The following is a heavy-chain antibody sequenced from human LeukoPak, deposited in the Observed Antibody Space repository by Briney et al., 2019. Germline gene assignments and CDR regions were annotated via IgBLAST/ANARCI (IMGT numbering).Heavy chain of an antibody. CDR1: GFTFSSYS. Sequence: PGGSLRLSCAASGFTFSSYSMNWVRQAPGKGLEWVSYISSSSSTIYYADSVKGRFTISRDNAKNSLYLQMNSLRAEDTAVYYCARDGSSGYPYWYFDLWGRGTLVTVSS. CDR3: ARDGSSGYPYWYFDL. J-gene: IGHJ2*01. CDR2: ISSSSSTI. D-gene: IGHD3-22*01. V-gene: IGHV3-48*01.